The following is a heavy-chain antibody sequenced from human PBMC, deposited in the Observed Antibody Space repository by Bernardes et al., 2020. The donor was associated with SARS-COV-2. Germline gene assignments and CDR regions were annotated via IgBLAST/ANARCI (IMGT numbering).Heavy chain of an antibody. CDR1: GGSISNYY. CDR2: IYYSGST. V-gene: IGHV4-59*08. J-gene: IGHJ4*02. CDR3: ARLFGDGYNPPLFDY. D-gene: IGHD3-3*01. Sequence: SETLSLTCTVSGGSISNYYWSWIRQPPGKGLEWIGYIYYSGSTNYNPSLKSRVTISVDTSKNQFSLKLSSVTAADTAVYYCARLFGDGYNPPLFDYWGQGTLVNVCS.